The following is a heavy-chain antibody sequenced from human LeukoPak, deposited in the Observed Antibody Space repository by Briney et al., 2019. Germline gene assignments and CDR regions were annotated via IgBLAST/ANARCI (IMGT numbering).Heavy chain of an antibody. CDR1: GFTFSSYA. V-gene: IGHV3-21*01. Sequence: GGSLRLSCAASGFTFSSYAMSWVRQAPGKGLEWVSSISSGSSYIYYADSVKGRFTISRDNAKNSLYLQMNSLRAEDTAVYYCASWSVVVTAPLDYWGQGTLVTVSS. CDR3: ASWSVVVTAPLDY. D-gene: IGHD2-21*02. J-gene: IGHJ4*02. CDR2: ISSGSSYI.